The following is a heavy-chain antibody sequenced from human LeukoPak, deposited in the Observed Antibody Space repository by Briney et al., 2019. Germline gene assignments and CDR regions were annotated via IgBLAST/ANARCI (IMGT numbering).Heavy chain of an antibody. J-gene: IGHJ5*02. CDR3: ARDYYGSGSSPRGFDP. CDR1: GYTFTSYG. Sequence: ASVKVSCKASGYTFTSYGISWVRQAPGQGLEWMGIINPSGGSTSYAQKFQGRVTMTRDMSTSTVYMELSSLRSEDTAVYYCARDYYGSGSSPRGFDPWGQGTLVTVSS. CDR2: INPSGGST. V-gene: IGHV1-46*01. D-gene: IGHD3-10*01.